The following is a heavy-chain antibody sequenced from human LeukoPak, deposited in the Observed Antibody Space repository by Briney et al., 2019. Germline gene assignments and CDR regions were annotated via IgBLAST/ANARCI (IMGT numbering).Heavy chain of an antibody. V-gene: IGHV1-69*05. D-gene: IGHD3-22*01. CDR3: ARVVVKYYYDSSGLGAFDI. J-gene: IGHJ3*02. Sequence: GASVKVSCKASGGTFSSYAISWVRQAPGQGLEWMGGIIPIFGTANYAQKFQGRVTITTDESTSTAYMELSSLRSEDTAVYYCARVVVKYYYDSSGLGAFDIWGQGTMVTVSS. CDR1: GGTFSSYA. CDR2: IIPIFGTA.